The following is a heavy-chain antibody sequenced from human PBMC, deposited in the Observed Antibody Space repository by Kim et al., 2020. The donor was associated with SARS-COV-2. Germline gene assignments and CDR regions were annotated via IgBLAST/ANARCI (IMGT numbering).Heavy chain of an antibody. J-gene: IGHJ4*02. V-gene: IGHV3-23*01. D-gene: IGHD5-12*01. Sequence: TDYAEAVKRRFTVSRYSASNKLYLQMNSLRADDTAVYYCVKGAWLDYWGPGTLVTVSS. CDR3: VKGAWLDY. CDR2: T.